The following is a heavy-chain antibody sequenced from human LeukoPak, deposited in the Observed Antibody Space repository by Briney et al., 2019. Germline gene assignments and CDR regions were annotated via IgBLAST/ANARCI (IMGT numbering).Heavy chain of an antibody. J-gene: IGHJ5*02. CDR2: INHSGNT. Sequence: SETLSLTCAVNGGSLSGYYWSWIRQPPGKGLEWIGEINHSGNTNYNPSLKSRVTISVDTSKNQFSLKLRSVTAADTAVYYCAKVDRNNWFDPWGQGTLVTVSS. CDR3: AKVDRNNWFDP. CDR1: GGSLSGYY. V-gene: IGHV4-34*01.